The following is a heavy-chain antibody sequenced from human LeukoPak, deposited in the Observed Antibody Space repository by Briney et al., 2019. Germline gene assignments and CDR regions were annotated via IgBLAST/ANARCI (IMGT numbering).Heavy chain of an antibody. CDR3: ARHDAGIAARPFDN. V-gene: IGHV4-4*09. D-gene: IGHD6-6*01. CDR2: IHASGPT. Sequence: ETLSLTCTDSGGAISTYYCSWIRRPSGKGLEWIAYIHASGPTNYNPSLKSRITISVDTSKNQFSLKLSSVTAADTAVYYCARHDAGIAARPFDNWGQGTLVTVSS. J-gene: IGHJ4*02. CDR1: GGAISTYY.